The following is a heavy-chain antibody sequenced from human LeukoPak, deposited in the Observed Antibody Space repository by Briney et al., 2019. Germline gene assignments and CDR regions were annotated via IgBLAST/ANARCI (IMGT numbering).Heavy chain of an antibody. J-gene: IGHJ6*03. D-gene: IGHD2-2*01. CDR2: MNPNIGNT. V-gene: IGHV1-8*01. Sequence: ASVKVSCKASGYTFTSYDVNWVRQATGQGLEWMGWMNPNIGNTGYAQKFQGRVTMTRNTSISTAYMELSSLRSEDTAVYYCARAGVGVVVPAAAYYYYYYMDVWGKGTTVTVSS. CDR1: GYTFTSYD. CDR3: ARAGVGVVVPAAAYYYYYYMDV.